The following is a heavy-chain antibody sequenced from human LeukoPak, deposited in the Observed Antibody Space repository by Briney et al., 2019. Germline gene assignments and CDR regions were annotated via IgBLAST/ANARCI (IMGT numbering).Heavy chain of an antibody. D-gene: IGHD3-22*01. CDR3: ARNEYYYDSSGLDY. Sequence: ASVKVSCKASGGTFSSYAISWVGQAPGQGLEWMGRIIPIFGIANYAQKFQSRVTITADKSTSTAYMELSSLRSEDTAVYYCARNEYYYDSSGLDYWGQGTLVTVSS. CDR1: GGTFSSYA. CDR2: IIPIFGIA. J-gene: IGHJ4*02. V-gene: IGHV1-69*04.